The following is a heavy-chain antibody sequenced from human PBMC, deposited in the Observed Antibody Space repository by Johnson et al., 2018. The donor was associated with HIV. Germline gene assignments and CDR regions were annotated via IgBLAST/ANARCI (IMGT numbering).Heavy chain of an antibody. V-gene: IGHV3-30*03. CDR1: GFTFSSYG. Sequence: QVQLVESGGGVVQPGRSLRLSCAASGFTFSSYGMHWVRQAPGKGLKWVALISYDGSNKYYADSVKGRFTISRDNSKNTLYLQINSLRAEDTAVYYCARNLQSSFYDFWSDCNAFDIWGQGTMVTVSS. CDR3: ARNLQSSFYDFWSDCNAFDI. CDR2: ISYDGSNK. D-gene: IGHD3-3*01. J-gene: IGHJ3*02.